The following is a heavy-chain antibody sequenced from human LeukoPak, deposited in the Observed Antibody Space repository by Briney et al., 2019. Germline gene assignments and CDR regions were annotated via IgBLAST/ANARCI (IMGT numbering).Heavy chain of an antibody. CDR2: ISGSGGST. CDR3: AKSSYYDASGYYREYYFDP. D-gene: IGHD3-22*01. Sequence: GGSLRLSCAASGFTFSSYAMSWVRQAPGKGLEWVSAISGSGGSTYYADSVKGRFTISRDNSKNTLYLQMNSLRAEDTAVYYCAKSSYYDASGYYREYYFDPWGQGTLVTVSS. J-gene: IGHJ4*02. CDR1: GFTFSSYA. V-gene: IGHV3-23*01.